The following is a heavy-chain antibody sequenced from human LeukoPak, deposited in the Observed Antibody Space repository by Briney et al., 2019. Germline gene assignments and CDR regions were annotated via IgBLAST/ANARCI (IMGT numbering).Heavy chain of an antibody. D-gene: IGHD3-22*01. CDR3: ARSRRITMIVVVPGGAFDI. CDR1: GGSISSDS. Sequence: PSETLSLTCIVSGGSISSDSWSWIRQPPGKGLEWIGEINHSGSTNYNPSLKSRVTISVDTSKNQFSLKLSSVTAADTAVYYCARSRRITMIVVVPGGAFDIWGQGTMVTVSS. J-gene: IGHJ3*02. CDR2: INHSGST. V-gene: IGHV4-34*01.